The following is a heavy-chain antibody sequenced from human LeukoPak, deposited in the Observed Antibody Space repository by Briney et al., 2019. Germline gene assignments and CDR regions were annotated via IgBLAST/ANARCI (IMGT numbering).Heavy chain of an antibody. D-gene: IGHD3-3*01. CDR2: IYTSGST. CDR1: GGSISSYY. V-gene: IGHV4-4*09. J-gene: IGHJ4*02. CDR3: ARLEKNDFWSGYPD. Sequence: SETLSLTCTVSGGSISSYYWSWIRQPPGKGLEWIGYIYTSGSTNYNPSLTSRVTISVDTSKNQFSLKLSSVTAADTAVYYCARLEKNDFWSGYPDWGQGTLVTVSS.